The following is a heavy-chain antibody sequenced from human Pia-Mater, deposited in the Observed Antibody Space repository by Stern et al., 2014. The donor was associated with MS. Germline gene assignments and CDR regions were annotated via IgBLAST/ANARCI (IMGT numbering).Heavy chain of an antibody. J-gene: IGHJ6*02. D-gene: IGHD3-9*01. CDR2: TIPIFGTA. CDR3: ARDGRHTDNYGLDV. CDR1: GGTFNVYA. Sequence: VQLVEPGAEVKKPGSSVKVSCKASGGTFNVYAIKWLRQAPGQGLEWMGGTIPIFGTANYAQKFQGRVTITADESTRTSSMQLSSLRYDDTAVYYCARDGRHTDNYGLDVWGQGTTVTVSS. V-gene: IGHV1-69*01.